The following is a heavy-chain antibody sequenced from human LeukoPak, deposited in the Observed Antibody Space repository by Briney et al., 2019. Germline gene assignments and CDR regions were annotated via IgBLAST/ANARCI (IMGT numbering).Heavy chain of an antibody. Sequence: ASVKVSCKASGYTFTSYYMHWVRQAPGQGLEWMGIINPSGGSTSYAQKFQGRVTMTRDTSISTAYMELSRLRSDDTAVYYCARDDYYDSSGFPNWFDPWGQGTLVTVSS. J-gene: IGHJ5*02. V-gene: IGHV1-46*01. CDR1: GYTFTSYY. D-gene: IGHD3-22*01. CDR2: INPSGGST. CDR3: ARDDYYDSSGFPNWFDP.